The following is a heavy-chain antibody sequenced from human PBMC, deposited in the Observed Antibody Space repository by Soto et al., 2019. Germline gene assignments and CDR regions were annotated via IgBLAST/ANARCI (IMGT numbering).Heavy chain of an antibody. Sequence: ASVKVSCKASGYTFTRSGISWVRQAPGQGPEWMGWISSYNGDTNYAQTFQGRVTMTTDTSTSTAYMVLRSLISDDTAFYYCAREGVAPYYYYGMDVWGQGTPVTVSS. D-gene: IGHD5-12*01. CDR3: AREGVAPYYYYGMDV. CDR1: GYTFTRSG. CDR2: ISSYNGDT. J-gene: IGHJ6*02. V-gene: IGHV1-18*01.